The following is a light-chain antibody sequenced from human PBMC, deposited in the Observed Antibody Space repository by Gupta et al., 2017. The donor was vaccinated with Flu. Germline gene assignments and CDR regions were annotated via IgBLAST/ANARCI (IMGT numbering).Light chain of an antibody. CDR2: AAS. V-gene: IGKV1-39*01. Sequence: IQMTQSPSSLSASIGDRVTITCRASQGISTYLNWYQQKPGKAPNLLIYAASNLQSGVPSRFSGSGSGTDFTLTISSLQREDFATYSCQQTYSNAEWTFGQGTRVEIK. CDR3: QQTYSNAEWT. CDR1: QGISTY. J-gene: IGKJ1*01.